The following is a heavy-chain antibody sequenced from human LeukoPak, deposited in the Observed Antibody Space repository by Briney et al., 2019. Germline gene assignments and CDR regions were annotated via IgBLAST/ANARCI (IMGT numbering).Heavy chain of an antibody. V-gene: IGHV3-7*01. Sequence: GGSLRLSCAASEFMFSDYWMSWVRQAPGKGPEWVASINKDGSEEYYAGSVEGRFTVSRDNAKNSLFLQMNNLRVEDTAIYYCATYDNWVAGDVWGQGTTVSVSS. J-gene: IGHJ6*02. CDR3: ATYDNWVAGDV. D-gene: IGHD1-1*01. CDR1: EFMFSDYW. CDR2: INKDGSEE.